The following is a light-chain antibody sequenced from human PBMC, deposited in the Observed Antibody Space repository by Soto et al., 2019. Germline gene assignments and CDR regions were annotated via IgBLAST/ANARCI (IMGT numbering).Light chain of an antibody. Sequence: EIVMTQSPATLSVSPGERATLSCRASQSVSSNLAWYQQKPGQAPRLLIHGASTRATGIPARFSGSGSGTEFTLTISSLQSEDFAVYSCQQYNNWPRWTFGQGTKV. V-gene: IGKV3-15*01. J-gene: IGKJ1*01. CDR3: QQYNNWPRWT. CDR2: GAS. CDR1: QSVSSN.